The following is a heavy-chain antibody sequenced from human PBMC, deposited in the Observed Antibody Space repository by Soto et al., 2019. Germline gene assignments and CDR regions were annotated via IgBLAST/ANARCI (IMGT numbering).Heavy chain of an antibody. D-gene: IGHD2-15*01. V-gene: IGHV1-8*01. CDR1: GYTFTSYD. J-gene: IGHJ4*02. CDR2: MNPHSGNT. CDR3: ARVSSGGTYYFDY. Sequence: QVQLVQSGAEVKKPGASVKVSCKASGYTFTSYDINWVRQATGQGLEWMGWMNPHSGNTGFAQRFQGRLTMTRDTSKSTGYLEVSSLRSEDTAIYYCARVSSGGTYYFDYWGQGTLVTVSS.